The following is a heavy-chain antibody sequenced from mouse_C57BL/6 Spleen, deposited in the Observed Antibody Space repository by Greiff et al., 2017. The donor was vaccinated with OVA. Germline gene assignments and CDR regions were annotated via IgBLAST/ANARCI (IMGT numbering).Heavy chain of an antibody. J-gene: IGHJ1*03. CDR1: GFTFSSYA. V-gene: IGHV5-9-1*02. Sequence: EVKLVESGEGLVKPGGSLKLSCAASGFTFSSYAMSWVRQTPEQRLEWVAYISSGGDYIYYADTVKGRFTISRDNARNTLYLQMSSLKSEDTAVYYCTRSDGYYDFDVWGTGTTVTVSS. CDR2: ISSGGDYI. D-gene: IGHD2-3*01. CDR3: TRSDGYYDFDV.